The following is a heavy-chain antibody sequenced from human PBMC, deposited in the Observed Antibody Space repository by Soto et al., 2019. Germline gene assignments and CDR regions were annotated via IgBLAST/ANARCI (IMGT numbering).Heavy chain of an antibody. Sequence: EVQLVESGGGVVRPGGSLRLSCAASGFTFDDYGMTWVRQAPGKGLEWVSRINWNGGSIGYADSVKGRFTISRDNTKNSLYLQMNSLRAEDTALYYCAREGFTGSGSYFVYWGQGTLVTVSS. V-gene: IGHV3-20*04. CDR1: GFTFDDYG. J-gene: IGHJ4*02. CDR3: AREGFTGSGSYFVY. CDR2: INWNGGSI. D-gene: IGHD3-10*01.